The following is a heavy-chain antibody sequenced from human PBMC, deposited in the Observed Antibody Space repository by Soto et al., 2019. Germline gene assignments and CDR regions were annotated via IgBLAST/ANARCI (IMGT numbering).Heavy chain of an antibody. CDR1: VFIFSNYG. CDR2: ISYDGSNK. D-gene: IGHD6-19*01. Sequence: PWWSLRLSCSASVFIFSNYGMHWLRQAPGKGLEWVAVISYDGSNKYYADSVKGRFTISRDNSKNTLYLQMNSLRAEDTAVYYCAKGKDSGWTYFDYWGQGTLVTVSS. V-gene: IGHV3-30*18. J-gene: IGHJ4*02. CDR3: AKGKDSGWTYFDY.